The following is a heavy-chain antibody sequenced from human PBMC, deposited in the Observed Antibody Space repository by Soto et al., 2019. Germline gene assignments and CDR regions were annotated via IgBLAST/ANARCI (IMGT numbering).Heavy chain of an antibody. CDR1: GFTFSSYA. D-gene: IGHD2-15*01. CDR3: AKDLIERWLAAAFDI. V-gene: IGHV3-23*01. J-gene: IGHJ3*02. Sequence: PGGSLRLSCAASGFTFSSYAMSWVRQAPGKGLEWVSAISGSGGSTYYADSVKGRFTISRDNSKNTLYLQMNSLRAEDTAIYYCAKDLIERWLAAAFDIWGQGTMVTVSS. CDR2: ISGSGGST.